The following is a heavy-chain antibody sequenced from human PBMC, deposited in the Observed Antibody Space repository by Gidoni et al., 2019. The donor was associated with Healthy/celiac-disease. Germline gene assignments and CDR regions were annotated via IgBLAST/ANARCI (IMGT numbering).Heavy chain of an antibody. CDR1: GDSVSSNSAA. CDR3: ARAYIVVVPAAMGPYGMDV. CDR2: TYYRSKWYN. V-gene: IGHV6-1*01. J-gene: IGHJ6*02. Sequence: QVQLQQSGPGLVKPSQTLSLTCAISGDSVSSNSAAWNWIRQSPSRGLEWLGRTYYRSKWYNDYAVSVKSRITINPDTSKIQFSLQLNSVTPEDTAVYYCARAYIVVVPAAMGPYGMDVWGQGTTVTVSS. D-gene: IGHD2-2*01.